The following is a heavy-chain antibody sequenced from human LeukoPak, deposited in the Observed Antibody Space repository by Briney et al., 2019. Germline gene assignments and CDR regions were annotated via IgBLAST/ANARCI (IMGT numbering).Heavy chain of an antibody. Sequence: SQTLSLTCTVSGGSISSGSYYWSWTRQPAGKGLEWIGRIYTSGSTNYNPSLKSRVTISVDTSKNQFSLKLSSVTAADTAVYYCARECITMVRGVITAFDYWGQGTLVTVSS. CDR3: ARECITMVRGVITAFDY. J-gene: IGHJ4*02. V-gene: IGHV4-61*02. D-gene: IGHD3-10*01. CDR2: IYTSGST. CDR1: GGSISSGSYY.